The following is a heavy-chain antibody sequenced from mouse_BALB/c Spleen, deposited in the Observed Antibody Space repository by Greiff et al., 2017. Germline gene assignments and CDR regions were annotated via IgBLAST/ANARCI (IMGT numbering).Heavy chain of an antibody. D-gene: IGHD1-1*01. Sequence: EVQGVESGPGLVKPSQSLSLTCTVTGYSITSDYAWNWIRQFPGNKLEWMGYISYSGSTSYNPSLKSRISITRDTSKNQFFLQLNSVTTEDTATYYCARDYVSRRAVYAMDYWGQGTSVTVSS. J-gene: IGHJ4*01. CDR3: ARDYVSRRAVYAMDY. CDR2: ISYSGST. V-gene: IGHV3-2*02. CDR1: GYSITSDYA.